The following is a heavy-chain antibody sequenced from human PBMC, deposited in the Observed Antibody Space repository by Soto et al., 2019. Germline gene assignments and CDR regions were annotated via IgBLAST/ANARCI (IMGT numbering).Heavy chain of an antibody. CDR1: GGTFSSYA. CDR2: IIPIFGTA. V-gene: IGHV1-69*01. CDR3: ARGDRDGYNSGSYFQH. D-gene: IGHD5-12*01. J-gene: IGHJ1*01. Sequence: QVQLVQSGAEVKKPGSSVKFSCKASGGTFSSYAISWVRQAPGQGLEWMGGIIPIFGTANYAQKFQGRVTITADESTSTAYMELSRLRSEDTAVYYCARGDRDGYNSGSYFQHWGQGTLVTVSS.